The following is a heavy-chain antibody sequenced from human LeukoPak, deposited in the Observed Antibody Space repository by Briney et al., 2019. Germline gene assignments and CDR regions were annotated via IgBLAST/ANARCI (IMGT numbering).Heavy chain of an antibody. CDR3: AREEMATTYYYYGMDV. J-gene: IGHJ6*02. V-gene: IGHV1-69*01. CDR2: MIPIFGTA. D-gene: IGHD5-24*01. CDR1: GGTFSSYA. Sequence: GASVKVSCKASGGTFSSYAISWVRQAPGQGLEWMGGMIPIFGTANYAQKFQGRVTITADESTSTAYMELSSLRSEDTAVYYCAREEMATTYYYYGMDVWGQGTTVTVSS.